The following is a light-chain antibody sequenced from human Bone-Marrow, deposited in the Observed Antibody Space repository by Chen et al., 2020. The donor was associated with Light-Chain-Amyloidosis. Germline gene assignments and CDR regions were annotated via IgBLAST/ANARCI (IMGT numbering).Light chain of an antibody. CDR3: QSYDVSFQV. J-gene: IGLJ3*02. CDR1: SGRIDSNY. CDR2: DND. Sequence: NFMLTQPHSVSESPGKTVTISCTRSSGRIDSNYVQWFQQRPGGAPTTVIYDNDQRPAGVPYRFSGSIDRSSNSASLTIFGLETEDEAASYCQSYDVSFQVFGGGTKLTVL. V-gene: IGLV6-57*04.